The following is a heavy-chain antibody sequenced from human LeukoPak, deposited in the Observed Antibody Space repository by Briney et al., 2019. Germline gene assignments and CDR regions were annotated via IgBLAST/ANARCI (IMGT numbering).Heavy chain of an antibody. CDR3: ARLAYCGGDCYRTTRGYFQH. CDR2: LYPGDSDT. V-gene: IGHV5-51*01. J-gene: IGHJ1*01. Sequence: GESLQISCKGSGYSFTSYWIGWVRQMPGKGLEWMGILYPGDSDTRYSPSFQGQVTISADKSISTAYLQWSSLKASDTAIYYCARLAYCGGDCYRTTRGYFQHWGQGTLVTVSS. CDR1: GYSFTSYW. D-gene: IGHD2-21*02.